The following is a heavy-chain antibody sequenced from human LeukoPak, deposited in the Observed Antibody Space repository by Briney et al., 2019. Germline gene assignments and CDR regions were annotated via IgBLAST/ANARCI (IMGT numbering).Heavy chain of an antibody. CDR3: AREGYCTNGVCLGEFFDL. D-gene: IGHD2-8*01. CDR2: IIPIFGTA. CDR1: GGTFSSYA. V-gene: IGHV1-69*05. Sequence: SVKVSCKASGGTFSSYAISWVRQAPGQGLEWMGGIIPIFGTANYAQKFQGRVTITTDESTSTAYMELSSLRSEDTAVYYCAREGYCTNGVCLGEFFDLWGRGTLVTVST. J-gene: IGHJ2*01.